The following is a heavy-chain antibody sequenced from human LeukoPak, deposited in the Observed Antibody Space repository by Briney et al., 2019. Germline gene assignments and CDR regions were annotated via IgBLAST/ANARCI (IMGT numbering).Heavy chain of an antibody. Sequence: SVKVSCKASGGTFSSYSITWVRQAPGQGLEWMGEIIPIFGSAIDAQKFQGRVTITADKSTSTAYMELRSLRSEDTAVYFCARKDTLMAPLNYWGQGTLVTVSS. V-gene: IGHV1-69*06. CDR2: IIPIFGSA. J-gene: IGHJ4*02. CDR1: GGTFSSYS. D-gene: IGHD5-18*01. CDR3: ARKDTLMAPLNY.